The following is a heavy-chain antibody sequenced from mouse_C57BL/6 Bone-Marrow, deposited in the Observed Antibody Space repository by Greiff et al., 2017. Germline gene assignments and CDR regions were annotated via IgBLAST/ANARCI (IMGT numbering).Heavy chain of an antibody. Sequence: QVQLQQPGAELVMPVASVKLSCKASGYTFTSYWMHWVKQRPGQGLEWIGEIDPSDSYTNYNQKFKGKSTLTVDKSSSTAYMQLSSLTSEDSAVYYCARERLTVDPWFAYWGQGTLVTVSA. CDR3: ARERLTVDPWFAY. V-gene: IGHV1-69*01. CDR1: GYTFTSYW. CDR2: IDPSDSYT. D-gene: IGHD1-1*01. J-gene: IGHJ3*01.